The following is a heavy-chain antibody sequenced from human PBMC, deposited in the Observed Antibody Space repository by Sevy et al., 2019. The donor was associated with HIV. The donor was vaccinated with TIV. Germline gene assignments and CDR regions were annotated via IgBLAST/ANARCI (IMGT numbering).Heavy chain of an antibody. CDR3: ARDYYGSEIYYRIFGY. V-gene: IGHV3-21*01. D-gene: IGHD3-10*01. CDR2: ISSSSSYI. J-gene: IGHJ4*02. Sequence: GGSLRLSCAGSGFSFSSYDMNWVRQAPGKGLEWVSSISSSSSYISNADSVKGRFTISRDNVKNSLYLQMNSLRAEETAVYYCARDYYGSEIYYRIFGYWGQGPLVTASS. CDR1: GFSFSSYD.